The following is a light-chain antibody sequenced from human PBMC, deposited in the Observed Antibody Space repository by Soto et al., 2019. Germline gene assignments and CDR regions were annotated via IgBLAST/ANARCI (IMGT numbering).Light chain of an antibody. CDR1: QRVAGAY. CDR3: QQYGSSPAYT. CDR2: ADX. Sequence: IVMTQSPGTLSLSPGDRATLACRASQRVAGAYGAWYAQRPGQAPRLLXXADXSRATGIPERFSGSGSGRDFTLTISSLEPEDFAVYYCQQYGSSPAYTFGQGTKVDIK. V-gene: IGKV3-20*01. J-gene: IGKJ2*01.